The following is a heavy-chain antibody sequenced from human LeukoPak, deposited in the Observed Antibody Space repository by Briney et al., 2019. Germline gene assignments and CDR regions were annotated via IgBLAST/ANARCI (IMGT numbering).Heavy chain of an antibody. D-gene: IGHD3-22*01. CDR2: ISSSSSYI. Sequence: PGGSLRLSCAASGFTFSSYSMTWVRQAPGKGLEWVSSISSSSSYIYYADSVKGRFTISRDNAKNSLYLQMNSLRAEDTAVYYCARGRSITMIVVAYFDYWGQGTLVTVSS. CDR3: ARGRSITMIVVAYFDY. J-gene: IGHJ4*02. CDR1: GFTFSSYS. V-gene: IGHV3-21*01.